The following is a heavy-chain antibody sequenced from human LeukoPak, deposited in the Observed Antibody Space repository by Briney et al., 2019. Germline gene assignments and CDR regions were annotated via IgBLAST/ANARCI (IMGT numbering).Heavy chain of an antibody. V-gene: IGHV4-34*01. CDR3: ARGPIQVWSKGYYYGMDV. J-gene: IGHJ6*04. D-gene: IGHD5-18*01. CDR2: ISHSGST. CDR1: GGSFSAYY. Sequence: SETLSLTCGVHGGSFSAYYWSWIRQPPGKGLEWIGEISHSGSTNYNTSLKSRVTISVDTSKNQFSLKLSSVTAADTAVYYCARGPIQVWSKGYYYGMDVWGKGTTVTVSP.